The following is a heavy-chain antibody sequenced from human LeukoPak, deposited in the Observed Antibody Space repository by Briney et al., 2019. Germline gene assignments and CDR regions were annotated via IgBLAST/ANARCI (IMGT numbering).Heavy chain of an antibody. CDR1: GGSISSGSYY. CDR3: ARDSACGGYCSSP. CDR2: IYTSGST. D-gene: IGHD2-2*01. Sequence: SETLSLTCTVSGGSISSGSYYWSWIRQPAGKGLEWIGRIYTSGSTNYNPSLKSRVTISVDTSKNQFSLKLSSVTAADTAVYYCARDSACGGYCSSPWGQGTLVTVSS. J-gene: IGHJ5*02. V-gene: IGHV4-61*02.